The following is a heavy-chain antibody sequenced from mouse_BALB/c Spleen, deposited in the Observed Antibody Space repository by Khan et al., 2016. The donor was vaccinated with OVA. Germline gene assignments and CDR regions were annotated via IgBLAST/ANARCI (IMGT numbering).Heavy chain of an antibody. CDR3: ARHEDYYGSRPCIDY. Sequence: EVELVESGGGLVKPGQSLKLSCAASGLTFSRYSMSWVRQTPEKRLEWVASISSGGSYTYYPDNVKGRFTLSRDNANNTFYLHMSSLRSEDTAIDYCARHEDYYGSRPCIDYWGQGTTLTVSS. V-gene: IGHV5-9-3*01. CDR2: ISSGGSYT. D-gene: IGHD1-1*01. CDR1: GLTFSRYS. J-gene: IGHJ2*01.